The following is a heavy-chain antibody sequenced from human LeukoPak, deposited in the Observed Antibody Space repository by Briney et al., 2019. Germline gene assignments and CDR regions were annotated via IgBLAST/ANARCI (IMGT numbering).Heavy chain of an antibody. Sequence: SQTLSLTCTVSGGSISSGSYYWSWIRQPAGKGLEWIGRVYTSGSTNHNPSLKSRVTISVDTSKNQFSLKLSSVTAADTAVYYCARVRGDGYNPQYFDYWGQGTLVTVSS. D-gene: IGHD5-24*01. CDR2: VYTSGST. CDR3: ARVRGDGYNPQYFDY. J-gene: IGHJ4*02. V-gene: IGHV4-61*02. CDR1: GGSISSGSYY.